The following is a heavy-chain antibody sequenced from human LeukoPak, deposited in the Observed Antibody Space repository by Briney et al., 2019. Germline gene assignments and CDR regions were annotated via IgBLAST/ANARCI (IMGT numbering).Heavy chain of an antibody. CDR1: GFTFDDYA. J-gene: IGHJ6*02. CDR2: ISWNSGSI. CDR3: ANASGPNYYYYGMDV. V-gene: IGHV3-9*01. D-gene: IGHD3-3*01. Sequence: GGSLRLSCAASGFTFDDYAIHWVRQAPGQGLEWVSGISWNSGSIGYADSVKGRFTISRDNAKNSLYLQMNSLRAEDTALYHCANASGPNYYYYGMDVWGQGTTVTVSS.